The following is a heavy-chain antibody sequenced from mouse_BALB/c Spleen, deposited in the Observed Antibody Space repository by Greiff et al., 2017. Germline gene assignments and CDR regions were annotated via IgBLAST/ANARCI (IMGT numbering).Heavy chain of an antibody. J-gene: IGHJ1*01. CDR2: INPSNGGT. CDR3: TRGVPLWYFDV. Sequence: QVQLQQSGAELVKPGASVKLSCKASGYTFTSYYMYWVKQRPGQGLEWIGEINPSNGGTNFNEKFKSKATLTVDKSSSTAYMQLSSLTSEDSAVYYCTRGVPLWYFDVWGAGTTVTVSS. V-gene: IGHV1S81*02. CDR1: GYTFTSYY.